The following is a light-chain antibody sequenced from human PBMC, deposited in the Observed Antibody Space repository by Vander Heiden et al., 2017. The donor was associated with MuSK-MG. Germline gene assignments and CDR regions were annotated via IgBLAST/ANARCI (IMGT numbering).Light chain of an antibody. Sequence: QSALPQPASVSGSPGPSITISCTGTSSEGGGYNYGSQYQQHPGNARKLMIYDGRKRAAGVCNRFSGSKSGNTASLTIAGGEDEDEDDYYCNAKTSSREVFGGGTKLTVL. CDR1: SSEGGGYNY. CDR3: NAKTSSREV. CDR2: DGR. J-gene: IGLJ2*01. V-gene: IGLV2-14*01.